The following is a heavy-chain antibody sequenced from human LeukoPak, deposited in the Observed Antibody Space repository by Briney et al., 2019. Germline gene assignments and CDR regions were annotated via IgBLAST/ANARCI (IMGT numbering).Heavy chain of an antibody. D-gene: IGHD2-2*01. V-gene: IGHV1-2*02. Sequence: ASVKVSCKASGYNFTDSYIQWVRQAPGQGLQWMGWINPNTGATRYAPRFQGRVTVTTNTSITTAYMELTGLTSDDTALYYCARDPVPAIAVDYFDFWGPGTLVTVSS. J-gene: IGHJ4*02. CDR3: ARDPVPAIAVDYFDF. CDR1: GYNFTDSY. CDR2: INPNTGAT.